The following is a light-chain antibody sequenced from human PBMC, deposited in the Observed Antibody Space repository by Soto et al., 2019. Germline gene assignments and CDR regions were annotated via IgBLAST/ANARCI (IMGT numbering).Light chain of an antibody. J-gene: IGKJ1*01. Sequence: DSQMTQSPSTLSASVGDRVTITCRASQSISSRLAWYQQKPGKAPKVLIYEASRVERWGPLRCSGWRAGAEFTLTISSLQPDDFATYYCQQYNSYPWTFGQGTKVDIK. CDR2: EAS. CDR3: QQYNSYPWT. V-gene: IGKV1-5*01. CDR1: QSISSR.